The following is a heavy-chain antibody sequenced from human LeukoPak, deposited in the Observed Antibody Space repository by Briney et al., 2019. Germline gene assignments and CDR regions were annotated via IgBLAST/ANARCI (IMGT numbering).Heavy chain of an antibody. CDR2: INHNSGGR. Sequence: GASVKVSCKASGYTFTAHYLHWVRQAPGQGLEWMAWINHNSGGRKYAEKLQGRVTVTRDTSTSTAYLELSRLRSDDTAVYYCARGTDYGDYGGTWFYYYDMDVWGEGTTVTVSS. J-gene: IGHJ6*03. CDR3: ARGTDYGDYGGTWFYYYDMDV. V-gene: IGHV1-2*02. D-gene: IGHD4-17*01. CDR1: GYTFTAHY.